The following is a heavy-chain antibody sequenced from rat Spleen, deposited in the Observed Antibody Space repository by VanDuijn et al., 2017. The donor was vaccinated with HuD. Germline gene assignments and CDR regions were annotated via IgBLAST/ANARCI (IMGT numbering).Heavy chain of an antibody. D-gene: IGHD3-8*01. CDR3: TRERERSPYYFEY. J-gene: IGHJ2*01. V-gene: IGHV2-15*01. Sequence: QVQLKESGPGLVQPSQTLSLTCTVSGFSLTSYHVSWVRQPPGKGLEWMGAIWSGGGTDYNSLLKSRLSITRDISKSQVFLKMNSLQTEDTAIYFCTRERERSPYYFEYWGQGVMVTVSS. CDR1: GFSLTSYH. CDR2: IWSGGGT.